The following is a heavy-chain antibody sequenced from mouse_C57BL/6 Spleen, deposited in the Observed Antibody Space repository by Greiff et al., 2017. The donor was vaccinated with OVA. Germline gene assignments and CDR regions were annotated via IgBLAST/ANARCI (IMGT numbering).Heavy chain of an antibody. J-gene: IGHJ4*01. Sequence: QVQLQQSGPELVKPGASVKISCKASGYAFRSSWMNWVKQRPGKGLEWIGRIYPGDGDTNYNGKFKGKATLTADKSSSTAYMQLSSLTSEDSAVYFCARNYYGSSPFYAMDYWGQGTSVTVSS. CDR3: ARNYYGSSPFYAMDY. D-gene: IGHD1-1*01. CDR2: IYPGDGDT. V-gene: IGHV1-82*01. CDR1: GYAFRSSW.